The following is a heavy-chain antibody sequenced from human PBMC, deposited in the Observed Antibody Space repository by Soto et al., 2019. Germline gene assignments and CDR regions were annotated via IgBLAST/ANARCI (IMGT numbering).Heavy chain of an antibody. CDR3: ARSIAVADYYYGMDV. J-gene: IGHJ6*02. D-gene: IGHD6-19*01. CDR1: GFTFSSYG. CDR2: IWYDGSNK. V-gene: IGHV3-33*01. Sequence: QVQLVESGGGVVQPGRSLRLSCAASGFTFSSYGMHWVRQAPGKGLEWVAVIWYDGSNKYYADSVKGRFTISRDNSKNTLYLQMNSLRAEHTAVYYCARSIAVADYYYGMDVWGQGTTVTVSS.